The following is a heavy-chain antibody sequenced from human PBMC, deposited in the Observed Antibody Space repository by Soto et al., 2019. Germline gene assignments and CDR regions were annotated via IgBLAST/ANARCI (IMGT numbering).Heavy chain of an antibody. CDR1: GYTFTSFD. J-gene: IGHJ6*03. CDR2: MNPNSGNT. D-gene: IGHD2-15*01. V-gene: IGHV1-8*01. Sequence: GASVNVSCKASGYTFTSFDINWVRQATGQGLEWMGWMNPNSGNTGYAQKFQGRVTMTRNTSISTAYMELSSLRSVDTAVYYCASCRSGGRCYSHYYYMDVWGTGTTVTVSS. CDR3: ASCRSGGRCYSHYYYMDV.